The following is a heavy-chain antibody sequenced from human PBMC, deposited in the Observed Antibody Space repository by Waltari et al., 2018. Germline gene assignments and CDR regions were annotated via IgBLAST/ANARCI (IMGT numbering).Heavy chain of an antibody. Sequence: QVQLVQSGAEVKKPGASVKVSCKASGYTFTSYDINWVRQATGQGREWMGWMNPNRGNTGDSQKFQGIVTMTRNTSISTAYMELSSLRSEDTAVYYCARLFRSRGMYYYYYYGMDVWGQGTTVTVSS. CDR1: GYTFTSYD. CDR3: ARLFRSRGMYYYYYYGMDV. D-gene: IGHD3-10*01. V-gene: IGHV1-8*01. J-gene: IGHJ6*02. CDR2: MNPNRGNT.